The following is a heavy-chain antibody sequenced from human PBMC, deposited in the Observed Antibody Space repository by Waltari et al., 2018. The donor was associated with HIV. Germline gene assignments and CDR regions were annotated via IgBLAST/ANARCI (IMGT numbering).Heavy chain of an antibody. J-gene: IGHJ4*02. Sequence: QVQLVQSGAEVKKSGSSVKVTCKASGDTFKSDGISWFHQAPGQGLEWMEGLIPVFGKADYAQKFQDRVALTADESTSTVHMELNSLRSDDTAVYYCARSKRPFCTGGSCYDFDYWGQGTLVTVSS. V-gene: IGHV1-69*01. D-gene: IGHD2-15*01. CDR1: GDTFKSDG. CDR2: LIPVFGKA. CDR3: ARSKRPFCTGGSCYDFDY.